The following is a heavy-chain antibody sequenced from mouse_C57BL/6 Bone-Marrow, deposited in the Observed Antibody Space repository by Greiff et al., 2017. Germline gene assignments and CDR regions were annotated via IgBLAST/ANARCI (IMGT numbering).Heavy chain of an antibody. CDR3: AIPLYYYGSSYGY. V-gene: IGHV1-74*01. J-gene: IGHJ2*01. CDR2: IHPSDSDT. Sequence: QVQLKQPGAELVQPGASVKVSCKASGYTFTSYWMHWVKQRPGQGLEWIGRIHPSDSDTNYNQKFKGKATLTVDKSSSTAYMQLSSLTSEDSAVXYCAIPLYYYGSSYGYWGQGTTLTVSS. CDR1: GYTFTSYW. D-gene: IGHD1-1*01.